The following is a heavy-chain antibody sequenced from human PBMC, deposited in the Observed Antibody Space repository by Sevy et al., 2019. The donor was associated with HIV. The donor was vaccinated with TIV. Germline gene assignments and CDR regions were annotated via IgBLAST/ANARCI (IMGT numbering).Heavy chain of an antibody. J-gene: IGHJ3*02. D-gene: IGHD3-3*02. CDR3: ARDGRGISAFDI. CDR2: ISGNGENT. V-gene: IGHV3-23*01. CDR1: EFIFSSHA. Sequence: GGSLRLSCAASEFIFSSHAVSWVRQAPGKGLEWLSAISGNGENTHYGDSVRDRFTISRDIFKNTLYLQMNSLRAEAEVLYYCARDGRGISAFDIWGPGTMVTVSS.